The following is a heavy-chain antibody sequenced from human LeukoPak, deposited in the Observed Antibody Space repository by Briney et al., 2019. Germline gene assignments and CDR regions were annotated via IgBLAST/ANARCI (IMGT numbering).Heavy chain of an antibody. Sequence: GGSLRLSGAASGFTFSSYAMHWLRQAPGKGLEWVAVISYDGSNKYYADSVKGRFTISRDNPKNTLYLQMNSLRAEDTAVYYCARDSEILTDYYYYGMDVWGQGTTVTVSS. CDR3: ARDSEILTDYYYYGMDV. CDR1: GFTFSSYA. V-gene: IGHV3-30*04. J-gene: IGHJ6*02. D-gene: IGHD3-9*01. CDR2: ISYDGSNK.